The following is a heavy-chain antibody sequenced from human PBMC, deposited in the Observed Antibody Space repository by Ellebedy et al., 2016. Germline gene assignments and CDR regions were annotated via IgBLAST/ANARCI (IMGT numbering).Heavy chain of an antibody. V-gene: IGHV4-30-4*01. Sequence: SETLSLTCTVSGGSITSDDYSWHWIRQSPGKGLEWIGDIFYSGKVDYNPSLRRRISISIDTSKNQFALNLTSLTAADTAVYFCATQHRPFYFGSGKSWFAPWGRGTLVTVSS. J-gene: IGHJ5*02. D-gene: IGHD3-10*01. CDR1: GGSITSDDYS. CDR3: ATQHRPFYFGSGKSWFAP. CDR2: IFYSGKV.